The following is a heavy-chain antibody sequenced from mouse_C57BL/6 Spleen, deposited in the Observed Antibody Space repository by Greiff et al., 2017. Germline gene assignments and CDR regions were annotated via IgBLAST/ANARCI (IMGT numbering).Heavy chain of an antibody. CDR1: GFTFSDFY. Sequence: EVQRVESGGGLVQSGRSLRLSCATSGFTFSDFYMEWVRQAPGKGLEWIAASRNKANDYTTEYSASVKGRFIVSRDTSQSILYLQMNALRAEDTAIYYCASDGGYGAGFAYWGQGTLVTVSA. V-gene: IGHV7-1*01. CDR3: ASDGGYGAGFAY. CDR2: SRNKANDYTT. D-gene: IGHD2-2*01. J-gene: IGHJ3*01.